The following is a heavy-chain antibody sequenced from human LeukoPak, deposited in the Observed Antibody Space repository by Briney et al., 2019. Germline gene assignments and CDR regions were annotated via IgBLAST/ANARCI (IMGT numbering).Heavy chain of an antibody. CDR3: ARDHLRGGKTPDY. V-gene: IGHV1-8*02. J-gene: IGHJ4*02. CDR1: GYTFTGYY. Sequence: GASVKVSCKASGYTFTGYYMHWVRQAPGQGLEWMGWMNPNSGNTGYAQKFQGRVTMTRNTSISTAYMELSSLRSEDTAVYYCARDHLRGGKTPDYWGQGTLVTVSS. CDR2: MNPNSGNT. D-gene: IGHD3-16*01.